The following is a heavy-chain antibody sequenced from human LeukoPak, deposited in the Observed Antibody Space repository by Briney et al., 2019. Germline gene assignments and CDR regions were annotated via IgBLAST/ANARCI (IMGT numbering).Heavy chain of an antibody. V-gene: IGHV1-8*03. CDR2: MNPNSGNT. CDR1: GYTFTSYD. Sequence: ASVKVSCKASGYTFTSYDINWVRQATGQGLEWMGWMNPNSGNTGYAQKFQGRVTITRNTSISTAYMELSSLRSEDTAVYYCARGREYQLLSYYYMDVWGKGTTVTVSS. D-gene: IGHD2-2*01. J-gene: IGHJ6*03. CDR3: ARGREYQLLSYYYMDV.